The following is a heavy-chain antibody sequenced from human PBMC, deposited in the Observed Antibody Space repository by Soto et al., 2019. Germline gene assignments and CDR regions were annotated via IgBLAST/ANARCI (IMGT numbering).Heavy chain of an antibody. D-gene: IGHD4-17*01. CDR1: GGSISSGGYY. CDR3: ARESADYGDYYWFDP. J-gene: IGHJ5*02. CDR2: IYYRGST. V-gene: IGHV4-31*03. Sequence: QVQLQESGPGLVKPSQTLSLTCTVSGGSISSGGYYWSWIRQHPGKGLEWIGYIYYRGSTYYNPSLKSRVTISVDTSKNQFSLKLSSVTAADTAVYYCARESADYGDYYWFDPWGQGTLVTVSS.